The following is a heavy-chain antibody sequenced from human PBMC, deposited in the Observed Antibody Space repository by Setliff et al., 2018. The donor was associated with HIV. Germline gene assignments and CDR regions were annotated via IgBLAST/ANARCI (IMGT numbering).Heavy chain of an antibody. D-gene: IGHD1-26*01. CDR3: ARDLRGSNFGVSEY. J-gene: IGHJ4*02. CDR1: GFTFSSYE. CDR2: ISSSGSTI. Sequence: GGSLRLSCAASGFTFSSYEMNWVRQAPGKGLEWVSYISSSGSTIYYADSVKGRFTISRDNAKNSLYLVMNDPRADDTATYYCARDLRGSNFGVSEYWGQGTPVTVSS. V-gene: IGHV3-48*03.